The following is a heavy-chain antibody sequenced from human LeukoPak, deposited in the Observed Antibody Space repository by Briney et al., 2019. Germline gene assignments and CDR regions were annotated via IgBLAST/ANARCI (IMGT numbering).Heavy chain of an antibody. CDR3: ASTAYYYSPGRAFDI. V-gene: IGHV3-30*14. J-gene: IGHJ3*02. D-gene: IGHD3-10*01. Sequence: GGSLRLSCAASGFTFSSYAMHWVRQAPGKGLEWVAVISYDGSNKYYADSVKGRFTISRDNSKNTLYLQMNSLRAEDTAVYYCASTAYYYSPGRAFDIWGQGTMVTVSS. CDR1: GFTFSSYA. CDR2: ISYDGSNK.